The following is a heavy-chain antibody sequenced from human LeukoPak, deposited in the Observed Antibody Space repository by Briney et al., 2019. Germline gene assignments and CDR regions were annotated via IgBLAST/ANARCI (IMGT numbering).Heavy chain of an antibody. V-gene: IGHV3-33*01. J-gene: IGHJ6*02. CDR1: GFTFSSYD. CDR3: ARVSAPPYYYYGMDV. CDR2: MWSDGSNK. Sequence: GRSLRLSCAASGFTFSSYDMHWVRQAPGKGLEWVAVMWSDGSNKYHADSVKGRFTIYRDNSKNTLYLQINSLRAEDTAVYYCARVSAPPYYYYGMDVWGQGTTVTVSS. D-gene: IGHD2/OR15-2a*01.